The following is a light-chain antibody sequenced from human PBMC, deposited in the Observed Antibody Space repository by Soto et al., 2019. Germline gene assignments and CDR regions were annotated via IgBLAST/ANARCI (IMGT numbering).Light chain of an antibody. CDR1: SSDVGGYNF. CDR2: EVS. J-gene: IGLJ1*01. Sequence: QSALTQPASVSGSPGQSITISCTVTSSDVGGYNFVSWYQQYPGEAPKLMIYEVSNRPSGVSNRFSGSKSGNTASLTISGLQAEDETDYYCISYTGSSSRYVFGTGTKVTVL. V-gene: IGLV2-14*01. CDR3: ISYTGSSSRYV.